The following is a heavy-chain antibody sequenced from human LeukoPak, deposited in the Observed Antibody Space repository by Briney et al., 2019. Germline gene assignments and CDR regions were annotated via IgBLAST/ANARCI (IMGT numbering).Heavy chain of an antibody. CDR1: GFTVSSNY. CDR3: VSPAFSSSSTFDY. V-gene: IGHV3-66*01. Sequence: GGSLRLSCAASGFTVSSNYMSWVRQAPGKGLEWVSVIYSGGSTYYADSVKGRFTISRDNSKNTLYLQMNSLRAEDTAVYYCVSPAFSSSSTFDYWGQGTLVTVSS. J-gene: IGHJ4*02. CDR2: IYSGGST. D-gene: IGHD6-13*01.